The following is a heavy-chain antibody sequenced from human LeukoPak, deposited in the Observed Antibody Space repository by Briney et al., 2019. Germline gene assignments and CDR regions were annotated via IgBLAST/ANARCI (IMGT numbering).Heavy chain of an antibody. CDR2: INTNTGNP. CDR3: ATGGLGPNYDILTGPDY. Sequence: ASVKVSCKASGYTFTSYAMNWVRQAPGQGLEWMGWINTNTGNPTYAQGFTGRFVFSLDTSVSTAYLQISSLKAEDTAVYYCATGGLGPNYDILTGPDYWGQGTLVTVSS. CDR1: GYTFTSYA. V-gene: IGHV7-4-1*02. D-gene: IGHD3-9*01. J-gene: IGHJ4*02.